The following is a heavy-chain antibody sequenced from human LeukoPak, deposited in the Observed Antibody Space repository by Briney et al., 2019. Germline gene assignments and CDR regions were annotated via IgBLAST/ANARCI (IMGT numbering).Heavy chain of an antibody. V-gene: IGHV1-2*04. CDR2: INPNSGGT. CDR3: ARGLADCSSTSCYYYYGMDV. J-gene: IGHJ6*04. D-gene: IGHD2-2*01. CDR1: GYTFTGYY. Sequence: ASVTVSCKASGYTFTGYYMHWVRQAPGQGLEWMGWINPNSGGTNYAQKFQGWVTMTRDTSISTAYMELSRLRSDDTAVYYCARGLADCSSTSCYYYYGMDVWGKGTTVTVSS.